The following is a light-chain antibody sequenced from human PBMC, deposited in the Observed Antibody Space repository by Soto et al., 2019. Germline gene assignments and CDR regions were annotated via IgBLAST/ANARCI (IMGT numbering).Light chain of an antibody. J-gene: IGKJ1*01. CDR2: GAS. Sequence: EIVLTQSPGTLSLSPGERATLSCRSSQRVTSSYLAWYQQKPGQAHRLLIYGASSRATGIPDRFSGSGSGTDFTLTISRLEPEDFAVYYCHQYGSSSWTFGQGTNVEIK. V-gene: IGKV3-20*01. CDR3: HQYGSSSWT. CDR1: QRVTSSY.